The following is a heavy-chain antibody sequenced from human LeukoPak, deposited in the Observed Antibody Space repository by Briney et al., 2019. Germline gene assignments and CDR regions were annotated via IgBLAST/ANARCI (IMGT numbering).Heavy chain of an antibody. D-gene: IGHD3-3*01. CDR3: ARFVRYYDFWSALAGDY. Sequence: GGSLRLSCAASGFTFSDYYMSWIRQAPGKGLEWVSYISSSGSTIYYADSVKGRFTISRDNAKNSLYLQMNSLRAEDTAVYYCARFVRYYDFWSALAGDYWGQGTLVTVSS. V-gene: IGHV3-11*01. CDR2: ISSSGSTI. J-gene: IGHJ4*02. CDR1: GFTFSDYY.